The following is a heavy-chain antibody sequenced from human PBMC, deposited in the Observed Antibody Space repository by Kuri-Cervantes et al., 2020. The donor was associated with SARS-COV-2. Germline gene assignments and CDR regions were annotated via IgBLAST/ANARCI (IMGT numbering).Heavy chain of an antibody. CDR2: IKQDRSEK. Sequence: GESLKISCAASGFTFSSYWMSWVRQAPGKGLEWVANIKQDRSEKYYVDSVKGRFTISRDNAKNSLYLQMNSLRAEDTAVYYCARSGCGGDCYWSFDYWGQGTLVTVSS. CDR3: ARSGCGGDCYWSFDY. CDR1: GFTFSSYW. J-gene: IGHJ4*02. V-gene: IGHV3-7*01. D-gene: IGHD2-21*01.